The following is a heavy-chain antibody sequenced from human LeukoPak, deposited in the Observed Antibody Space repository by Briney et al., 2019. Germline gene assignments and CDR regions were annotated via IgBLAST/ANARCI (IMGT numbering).Heavy chain of an antibody. Sequence: ASVKVSCKASGYTFTSYGISWVRQAPGQGLEWMGWISAYNGNTNYAQKLQGRVTMTTDTSTSTAYMGLRSLRSDDTAVYYCARPSPGQGSGWYDYDYWGQGTLVTVSS. CDR2: ISAYNGNT. D-gene: IGHD6-19*01. CDR3: ARPSPGQGSGWYDYDY. CDR1: GYTFTSYG. V-gene: IGHV1-18*01. J-gene: IGHJ4*02.